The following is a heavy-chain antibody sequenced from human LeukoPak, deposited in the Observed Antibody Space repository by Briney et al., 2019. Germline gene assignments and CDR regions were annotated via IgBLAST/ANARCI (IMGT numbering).Heavy chain of an antibody. V-gene: IGHV3-7*03. D-gene: IGHD3-10*01. J-gene: IGHJ4*02. CDR1: GFTFGSYW. Sequence: PGGSLRLSCAASGFTFGSYWMSWVRQAPGKGLEWVANIKQDGSEKYYVDSAKGRFTISRDNAKNSLYLQMNSLRAEDTAVYYCARAKSLFDSWGQGTLVTVSS. CDR3: ARAKSLFDS. CDR2: IKQDGSEK.